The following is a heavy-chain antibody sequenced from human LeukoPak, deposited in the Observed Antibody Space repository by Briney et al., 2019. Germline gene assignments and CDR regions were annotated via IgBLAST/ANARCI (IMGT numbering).Heavy chain of an antibody. Sequence: PGGSLRLSCAASGFTFSSYAMSWVRQAPGKGLEWVSAISGSGGSTYYADSVKGRFTISRDNSKNTLYLQMDSLRAEDTAVYYCAKVGSPSRGLSSGWYRPLPELYYFDYWGQGTLVTVSS. CDR2: ISGSGGST. J-gene: IGHJ4*02. V-gene: IGHV3-23*01. D-gene: IGHD6-19*01. CDR3: AKVGSPSRGLSSGWYRPLPELYYFDY. CDR1: GFTFSSYA.